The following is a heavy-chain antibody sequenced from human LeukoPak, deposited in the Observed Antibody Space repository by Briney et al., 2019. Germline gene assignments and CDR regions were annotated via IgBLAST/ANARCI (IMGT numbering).Heavy chain of an antibody. V-gene: IGHV3-7*01. J-gene: IGHJ3*02. Sequence: GGSLRLSCAASGFTVSSNYMSWVRQAPGKGLEWVANIKQDGSEKYYVDSVKGRFTISRDNAKNSLYLQMNSLRAEDTAVYYCARAPYGDYAFDIWGQGTMVTVSS. CDR1: GFTVSSNY. D-gene: IGHD4-17*01. CDR2: IKQDGSEK. CDR3: ARAPYGDYAFDI.